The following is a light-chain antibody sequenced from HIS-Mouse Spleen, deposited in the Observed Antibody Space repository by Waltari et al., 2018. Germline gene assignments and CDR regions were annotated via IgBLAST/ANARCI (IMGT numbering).Light chain of an antibody. V-gene: IGLV8-61*01. J-gene: IGLJ3*02. CDR1: SGSVSTIYY. CDR3: VLYMGSGISV. Sequence: QTVVTQEPSFSVSPGGTVTLTCGLSSGSVSTIYYPRCYQETPSQPPRTPSYSTNHRSSVVPDRFSGSSLRNKAALTITGAQADDESDYYCVLYMGSGISVFGGGTKLTVL. CDR2: STN.